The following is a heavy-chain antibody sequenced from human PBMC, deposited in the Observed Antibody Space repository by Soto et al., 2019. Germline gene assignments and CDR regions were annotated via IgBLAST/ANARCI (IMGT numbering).Heavy chain of an antibody. V-gene: IGHV3-74*01. D-gene: IGHD2-8*01. Sequence: EVQLVESGGGLVQPGGSLRLSCAASGFTFSSYWMHWVRQTPGKGLVWVSRTNSDGSSTAYADAVKGRFTVSRDNAKSTLHLQMNSLGAEDTAVYHCVREGLGYWPNGVWSIYDSWGQGTLVTVSS. CDR3: VREGLGYWPNGVWSIYDS. CDR2: TNSDGSST. CDR1: GFTFSSYW. J-gene: IGHJ5*01.